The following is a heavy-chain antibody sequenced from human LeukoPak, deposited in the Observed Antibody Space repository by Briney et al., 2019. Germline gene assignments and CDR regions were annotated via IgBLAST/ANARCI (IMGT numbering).Heavy chain of an antibody. CDR2: IYTSGST. D-gene: IGHD3-3*01. CDR1: GGSISSGSYY. V-gene: IGHV4-61*02. J-gene: IGHJ4*02. Sequence: SETLSLTCTVSGGSISSGSYYWSCIRQPAGKGLEWIGRIYTSGSTNYNPSLKSRVTISVDTSKNQFSLKLSSVTAADTAVYYCARITYYDFWSGYYTFDYWGQGTLVTVSS. CDR3: ARITYYDFWSGYYTFDY.